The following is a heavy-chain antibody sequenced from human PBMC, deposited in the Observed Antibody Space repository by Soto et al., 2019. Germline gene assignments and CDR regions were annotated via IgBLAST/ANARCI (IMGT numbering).Heavy chain of an antibody. CDR3: TSDDAGATETGR. CDR1: GFTFSNAW. D-gene: IGHD3-10*01. CDR2: IKSKNDGGTT. J-gene: IGHJ4*02. V-gene: IGHV3-15*07. Sequence: EVQLVESGGGLVKPGGSLRLSCAVSGFTFSNAWMKWVRQAPGKGLEWVGHIKSKNDGGTTDYAAPVKGRFTISRDDSQNTLYLQMNSRKIEDTAAYYCTSDDAGATETGRGGQGTLVTVSS.